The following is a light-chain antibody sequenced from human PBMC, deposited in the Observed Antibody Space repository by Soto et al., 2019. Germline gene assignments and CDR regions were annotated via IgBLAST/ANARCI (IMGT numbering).Light chain of an antibody. Sequence: IVMTQSPATLPVSPGERVTLSCRASQSVSSHLAWYQQKPGQAPRLLMYAASTRANGIRARLSGSGSGTEFTLPFISLQSEDFALYFCQQYNDLVTFGGGTKVEIK. V-gene: IGKV3-15*01. CDR2: AAS. J-gene: IGKJ4*01. CDR3: QQYNDLVT. CDR1: QSVSSH.